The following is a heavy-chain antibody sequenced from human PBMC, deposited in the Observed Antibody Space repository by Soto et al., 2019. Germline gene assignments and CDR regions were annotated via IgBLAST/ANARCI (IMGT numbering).Heavy chain of an antibody. CDR3: ARGPGGFGYFSLDY. V-gene: IGHV4-4*07. Sequence: QVQLQESGPGLVKPSETLSLSCGVSGGSISQYYWSWIRQPAGKGLEWIGRIYSGGSTNYNPSLESRVTMSVDTSKNPFSLTLSAVTAADTAVYYCARGPGGFGYFSLDYWGQGTLVTVSS. J-gene: IGHJ4*02. D-gene: IGHD3-10*01. CDR2: IYSGGST. CDR1: GGSISQYY.